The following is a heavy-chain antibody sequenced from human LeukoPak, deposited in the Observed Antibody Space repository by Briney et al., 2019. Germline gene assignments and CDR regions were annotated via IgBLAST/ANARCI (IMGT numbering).Heavy chain of an antibody. CDR3: AKMEGQRLYDYCMDV. CDR1: GFAFSNFA. Sequence: PGGPLRLSCAASGFAFSNFAMRWLRRAPGKGLEGVSAMSGSGYYTYYVESVKGRFTIPRDNSKNTLYLHMNSLRADDTAVYYCAKMEGQRLYDYCMDVWGRGTTVTVSS. CDR2: MSGSGYYT. V-gene: IGHV3-23*01. D-gene: IGHD3-3*01. J-gene: IGHJ6*03.